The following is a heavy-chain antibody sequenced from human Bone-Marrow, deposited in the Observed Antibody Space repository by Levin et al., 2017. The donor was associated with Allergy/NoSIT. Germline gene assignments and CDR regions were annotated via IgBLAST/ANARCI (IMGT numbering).Heavy chain of an antibody. CDR3: ARGDGDYGDYDPLDH. Sequence: ASVKVSCKASGYLFGTYGFNWVRQAPGQGLEWVGWISAYEGNTNYAQKFQGRVTMTTDTSTSTTYMELRSLTSDDTAVYFCARGDGDYGDYDPLDHWGQGTLVTVSS. D-gene: IGHD5-12*01. CDR2: ISAYEGNT. V-gene: IGHV1-18*01. CDR1: GYLFGTYG. J-gene: IGHJ5*02.